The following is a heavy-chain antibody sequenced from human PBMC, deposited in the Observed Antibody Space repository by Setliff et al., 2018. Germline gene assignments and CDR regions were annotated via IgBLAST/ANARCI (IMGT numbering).Heavy chain of an antibody. CDR1: GYSISNGFY. J-gene: IGHJ3*01. V-gene: IGHV4-38-2*02. CDR3: ARDPHYDPTYSLPGHAFDF. CDR2: LFDGGSA. Sequence: SETLSLTCAVSGYSISNGFYWGWIRQSPVKGLEWIGSLFDGGSAYYSPSLKSRASISLDASKNQFALKLTSATAANTAVYYCARDPHYDPTYSLPGHAFDFWGQGIMVTVSS. D-gene: IGHD3-22*01.